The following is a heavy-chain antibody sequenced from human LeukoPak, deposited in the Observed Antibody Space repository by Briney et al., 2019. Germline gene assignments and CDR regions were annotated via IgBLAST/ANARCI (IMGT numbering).Heavy chain of an antibody. CDR3: ARGGTFGGVIANAFDX. CDR2: INHSGST. J-gene: IGHJ3*02. CDR1: GGSFSGYY. V-gene: IGHV4-34*01. D-gene: IGHD3-16*02. Sequence: SETLSLTCAVYGGSFSGYYWSWIRQPPGKGLEWVGEINHSGSTNYNPSLKSRVTISVDTSKNQFSLKLSSVTAADTAVYYCARGGTFGGVIANAFDXXXXGTMVTVSS.